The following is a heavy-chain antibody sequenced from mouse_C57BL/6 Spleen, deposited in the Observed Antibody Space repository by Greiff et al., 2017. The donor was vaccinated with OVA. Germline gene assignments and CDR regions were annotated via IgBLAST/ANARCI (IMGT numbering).Heavy chain of an antibody. V-gene: IGHV1-59*01. Sequence: VQLQQPGAELVRPGTSVKLSCKASGYTFTSYWMHWVKQRPGQGLEWIGVIDPSDSYTNYNQKFKGKATLTVDTSSSTAYMQLSSLTSEDSAVYYCARNYGSSWDDYWGQGTTLTVSS. J-gene: IGHJ2*01. CDR2: IDPSDSYT. D-gene: IGHD1-1*01. CDR3: ARNYGSSWDDY. CDR1: GYTFTSYW.